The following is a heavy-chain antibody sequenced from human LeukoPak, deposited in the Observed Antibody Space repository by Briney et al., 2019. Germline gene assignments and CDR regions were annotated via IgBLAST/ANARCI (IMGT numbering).Heavy chain of an antibody. CDR1: GYTLTELS. Sequence: ASVKVSCKVSGYTLTELSMHWVRQAPGKGLEWMGGFDPEDGETIYAQKFQGRVTMTEDTSTDTAYMELSSLRSEDTAVYYCAAANYYGSGRTHNHYFDYWGQGTLVTVSS. CDR2: FDPEDGET. CDR3: AAANYYGSGRTHNHYFDY. J-gene: IGHJ4*02. V-gene: IGHV1-24*01. D-gene: IGHD3-10*01.